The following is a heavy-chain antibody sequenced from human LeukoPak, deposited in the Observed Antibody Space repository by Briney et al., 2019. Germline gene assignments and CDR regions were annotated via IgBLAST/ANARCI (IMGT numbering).Heavy chain of an antibody. Sequence: ASVKVSCKASGYTFTGYYMHWVRQAPGQGLEWMGWINPNSGGTNYAQKFQGRVTMTRDTSISTAYMELSRLRSDDTAVYYCARVPKGAPGTGPPDYFDYWGQGTLVTVSS. CDR3: ARVPKGAPGTGPPDYFDY. CDR2: INPNSGGT. V-gene: IGHV1-2*02. J-gene: IGHJ4*02. CDR1: GYTFTGYY. D-gene: IGHD3-10*01.